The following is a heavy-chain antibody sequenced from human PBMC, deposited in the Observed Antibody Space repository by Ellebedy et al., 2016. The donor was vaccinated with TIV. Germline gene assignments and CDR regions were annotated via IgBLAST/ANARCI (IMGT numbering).Heavy chain of an antibody. Sequence: GGSLRLSCAASGFTFSGYGMHWVRQAPGKGLEWVAFIRYDGNDINYADSVKGRFTISRDNSKNTLYLQMNSLRPEDTAVYYCASRGRAYSGTEAFNNWGQGTLVTVSS. V-gene: IGHV3-30*02. J-gene: IGHJ4*02. CDR3: ASRGRAYSGTEAFNN. CDR2: IRYDGNDI. CDR1: GFTFSGYG. D-gene: IGHD5-12*01.